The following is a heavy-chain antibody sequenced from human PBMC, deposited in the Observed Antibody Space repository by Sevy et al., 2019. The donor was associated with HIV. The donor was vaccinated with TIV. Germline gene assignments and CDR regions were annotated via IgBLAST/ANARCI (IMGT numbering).Heavy chain of an antibody. CDR2: IYYSGST. CDR1: GGSVSSGSYY. Sequence: SETLSLTCTVSGGSVSSGSYYWSWIRQPPGKGLEWIGYIYYSGSTNYNPSLKSRVTISVDTSKNQFSLKLSSVTAADTAVYYCARAVGSLYYDYVWDWGQGTLVTVSS. D-gene: IGHD3-16*01. J-gene: IGHJ4*02. CDR3: ARAVGSLYYDYVWD. V-gene: IGHV4-61*01.